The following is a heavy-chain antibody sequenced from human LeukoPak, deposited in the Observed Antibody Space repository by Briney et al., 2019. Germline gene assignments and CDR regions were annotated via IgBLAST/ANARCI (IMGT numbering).Heavy chain of an antibody. J-gene: IGHJ5*02. D-gene: IGHD2-2*01. Sequence: SETLSLTCTVSGGSISSSSYYWGWIRQPPGKGLEWIGSIYYSGSTYYNPSLKSRVTISVDTSKNQFSLKLSSVTAADTAVYYCARQWVDCSSTSCYLARFDPWGHGTLVTVSS. CDR3: ARQWVDCSSTSCYLARFDP. V-gene: IGHV4-39*01. CDR2: IYYSGST. CDR1: GGSISSSSYY.